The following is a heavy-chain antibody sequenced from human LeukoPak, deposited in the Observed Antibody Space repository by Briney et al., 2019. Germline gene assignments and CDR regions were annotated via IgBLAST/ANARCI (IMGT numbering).Heavy chain of an antibody. V-gene: IGHV3-30*02. J-gene: IGHJ3*02. CDR1: GFTFSSYG. D-gene: IGHD3-22*01. CDR2: IRYDGSNK. Sequence: GGSLRLSCAASGFTFSSYGMHWVRQAPGKGLEWVAFIRYDGSNKYYADFVKGRFTISRDNSKNTLYLQMNSLRAEDTAVYYCAKDDYYDSSGYYWSEAFDIWGQGTMVTVSS. CDR3: AKDDYYDSSGYYWSEAFDI.